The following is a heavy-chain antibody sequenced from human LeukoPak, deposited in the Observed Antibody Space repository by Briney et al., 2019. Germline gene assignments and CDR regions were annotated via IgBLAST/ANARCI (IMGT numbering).Heavy chain of an antibody. CDR2: ISGSGGST. V-gene: IGHV3-23*01. Sequence: GGSLRLSCEASGFTFSNYGMSWVRRAPGKGLEWVSAISGSGGSTYYADSVKGRFTISRDNSKNTLYLQMNSLRAEDTAVYYCAKRRGYCSGGSCSVDYWGQGTLVTVSS. CDR1: GFTFSNYG. J-gene: IGHJ4*02. D-gene: IGHD2-15*01. CDR3: AKRRGYCSGGSCSVDY.